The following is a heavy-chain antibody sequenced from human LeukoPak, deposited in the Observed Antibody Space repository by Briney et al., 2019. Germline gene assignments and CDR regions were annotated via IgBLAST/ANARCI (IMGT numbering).Heavy chain of an antibody. CDR2: ISGSGGST. Sequence: GGSLRLSCAASGFTFSSYAMSWVRQAPGKGLEWVSAISGSGGSTYYADSVKGRFTISRDNSKNTLYLQMNSLRAEDTAVYYCAPREEWFGELLGGFDYWGQGTLVTVSS. V-gene: IGHV3-23*01. J-gene: IGHJ4*02. D-gene: IGHD3-10*01. CDR3: APREEWFGELLGGFDY. CDR1: GFTFSSYA.